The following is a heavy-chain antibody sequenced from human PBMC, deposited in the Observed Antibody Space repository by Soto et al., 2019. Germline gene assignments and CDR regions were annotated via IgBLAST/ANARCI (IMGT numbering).Heavy chain of an antibody. V-gene: IGHV3-21*01. J-gene: IGHJ4*02. Sequence: PGGSLRLSCAASGFTFSSYSMNWVRQAPGKGLEWVSSISSSSSYIYYADSVKGRFTISRDNAKNSLYLQMNSLRAEDTAVYYCARDPPRTGGFDYWGQGTLVTVSS. CDR2: ISSSSSYI. CDR3: ARDPPRTGGFDY. CDR1: GFTFSSYS. D-gene: IGHD2-8*02.